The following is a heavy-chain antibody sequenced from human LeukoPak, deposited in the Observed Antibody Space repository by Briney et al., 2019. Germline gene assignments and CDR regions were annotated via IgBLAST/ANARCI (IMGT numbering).Heavy chain of an antibody. V-gene: IGHV3-74*01. CDR3: ARDFLIGSPDY. D-gene: IGHD2/OR15-2a*01. CDR2: INRDGSST. Sequence: GGSLRLSCAASGIIFSNYWMHWVRQAPGKGLVWVSRINRDGSSTGYADSVKGRFTISRDNAKNTLYLQMNSLRAEDTAVYYCARDFLIGSPDYWGQGTLVTVSS. J-gene: IGHJ4*02. CDR1: GIIFSNYW.